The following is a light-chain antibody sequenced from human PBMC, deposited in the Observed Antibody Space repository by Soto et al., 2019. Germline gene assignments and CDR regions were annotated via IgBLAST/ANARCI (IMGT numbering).Light chain of an antibody. CDR2: GNS. CDR3: QSYDSSLSGSV. J-gene: IGLJ2*01. CDR1: SSNIGAGYD. Sequence: QSVLTQPPSVSGAPGQRVTISCTGSSSNIGAGYDVHWYQQLPGTAPKLLIYGNSNRPSGVPDRFSGSKSGTSASLAITGLQAEDEADYYCQSYDSSLSGSVFGGGNQLTVL. V-gene: IGLV1-40*01.